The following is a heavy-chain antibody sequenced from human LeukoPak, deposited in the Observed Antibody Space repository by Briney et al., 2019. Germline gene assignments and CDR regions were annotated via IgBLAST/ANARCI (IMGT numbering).Heavy chain of an antibody. V-gene: IGHV4-39*01. CDR1: GVSISSSNSY. D-gene: IGHD5-24*01. J-gene: IGHJ3*02. CDR2: IYYSGNT. CDR3: ARAPNNYDRWLQLSSDALDI. Sequence: SETLSLTCTVSGVSISSSNSYWGWIRQPPGKGLEWIGSIYYSGNTYYNASLKSQVSISIDTSKNQFSLRLTSVTAADTAVYYCARAPNNYDRWLQLSSDALDIWGQGTMVTVSS.